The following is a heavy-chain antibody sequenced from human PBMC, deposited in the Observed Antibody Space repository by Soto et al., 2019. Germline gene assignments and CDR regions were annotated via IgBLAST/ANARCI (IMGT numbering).Heavy chain of an antibody. CDR1: GYTFTGYY. Sequence: ASVKVSCKASGYTFTGYYMHWVRQAPGQGLEWMGWINPNSGGTNYAQKFQGRVTMTRDTSISTAYMELSRLRSDDTAVYYCARFSYNWNDSPEYYFDYWGQGTLVTVSS. V-gene: IGHV1-2*02. J-gene: IGHJ4*02. CDR2: INPNSGGT. CDR3: ARFSYNWNDSPEYYFDY. D-gene: IGHD1-1*01.